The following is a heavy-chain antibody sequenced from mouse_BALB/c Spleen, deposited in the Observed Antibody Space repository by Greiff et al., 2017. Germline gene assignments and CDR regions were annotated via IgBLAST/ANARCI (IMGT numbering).Heavy chain of an antibody. CDR3: ARAATYAMDY. J-gene: IGHJ4*01. CDR1: GYAFTNYL. CDR2: INPGSGGT. Sequence: QVQLQQSGAELVRPGTSVKVSCKASGYAFTNYLIEWVKQRPGQGLEWIGVINPGSGGTNYNEKFKGKATLTADKSSSTVYMQLSILTSDDSAVYFCARAATYAMDYWGQGTSVTVSS. V-gene: IGHV1-54*01.